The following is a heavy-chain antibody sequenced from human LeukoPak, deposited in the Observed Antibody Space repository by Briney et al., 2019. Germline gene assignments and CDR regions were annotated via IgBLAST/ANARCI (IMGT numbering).Heavy chain of an antibody. CDR3: ARLKDCSSTSCYFGWFDP. J-gene: IGHJ5*02. Sequence: GESLQISCQGSGYSFTSYWIGWVRQMPGKGLEWMGIIYPGDSDTRYSPSFQGQVTISADKSISTAYLQWSSLKASDTAMYYCARLKDCSSTSCYFGWFDPWGQGTLVTVSS. CDR1: GYSFTSYW. CDR2: IYPGDSDT. D-gene: IGHD2-2*01. V-gene: IGHV5-51*01.